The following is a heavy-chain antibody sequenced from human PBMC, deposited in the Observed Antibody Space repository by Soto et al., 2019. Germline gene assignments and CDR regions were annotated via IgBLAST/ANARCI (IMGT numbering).Heavy chain of an antibody. CDR3: ATDVIVGAIGVAFDI. Sequence: GASVKVSCKVSGYTLTELSMHWVRQAPGKGLEWMGGFDPEDGETIYAQKFQGRVTMTEDTSTDTAYMELSSLRSEDTAVYYCATDVIVGAIGVAFDIWGQGTMVTVSS. J-gene: IGHJ3*02. CDR1: GYTLTELS. D-gene: IGHD1-26*01. V-gene: IGHV1-24*01. CDR2: FDPEDGET.